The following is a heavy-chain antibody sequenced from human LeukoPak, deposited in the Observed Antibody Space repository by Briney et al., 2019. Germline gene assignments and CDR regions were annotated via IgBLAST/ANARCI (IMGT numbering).Heavy chain of an antibody. CDR1: GFTFSDYY. CDR3: AKDYIEYSSSSFWSYFDY. J-gene: IGHJ4*02. D-gene: IGHD6-6*01. CDR2: ISSSGSTI. V-gene: IGHV3-11*01. Sequence: RPGGSLRLSCAASGFTFSDYYMSWIRQAPGKGLEWVSYISSSGSTIYYADSVKGRFTISRDNAKNSLYLQMNSLRAEDTALYYCAKDYIEYSSSSFWSYFDYWGQGTLVTVSS.